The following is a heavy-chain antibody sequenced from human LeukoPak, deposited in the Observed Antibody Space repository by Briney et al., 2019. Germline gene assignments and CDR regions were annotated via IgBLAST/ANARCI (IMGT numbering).Heavy chain of an antibody. V-gene: IGHV1-69*04. J-gene: IGHJ6*02. Sequence: ASVKVSCKASGGTFSSYAISWVRQAPGQGLEWMGRIIPILGIANYAQKFQGRVTITADKSTSTAYMELSSLRSEDTAVYYCARGPRDTAMVITGVWGQGTTVTVSS. CDR2: IIPILGIA. CDR3: ARGPRDTAMVITGV. D-gene: IGHD5-18*01. CDR1: GGTFSSYA.